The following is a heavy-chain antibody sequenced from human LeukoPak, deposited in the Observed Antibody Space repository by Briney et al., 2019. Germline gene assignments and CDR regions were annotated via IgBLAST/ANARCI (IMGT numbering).Heavy chain of an antibody. D-gene: IGHD3-3*02. V-gene: IGHV3-53*01. CDR3: ARGLADDAFDI. CDR2: IYSGGST. J-gene: IGHJ3*02. CDR1: GFTFSSYS. Sequence: SGGSLRLSCAASGFTFSSYSMNWVRQAPGKGLEWVSVIYSGGSTYYADSVKGRFTISRDNSKNTLYLQMNRLRAEDTAVYYCARGLADDAFDIWGQGTMVTVSS.